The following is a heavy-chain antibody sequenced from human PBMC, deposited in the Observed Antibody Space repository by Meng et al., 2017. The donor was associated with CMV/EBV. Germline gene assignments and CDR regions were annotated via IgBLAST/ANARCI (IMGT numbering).Heavy chain of an antibody. Sequence: QVQLVQSAAEVKKPGSSVKVSCKTSGGTFSTLAISWVRQAPGEGLEWMGGIIPVFETANYAERFQDRVTITADDSTTTAYMELSSLRADDTALYFCARGGDSWYSDYWGQGTLVTVSS. CDR2: IIPVFETA. J-gene: IGHJ4*02. D-gene: IGHD1-26*01. V-gene: IGHV1-69*12. CDR1: GGTFSTLA. CDR3: ARGGDSWYSDY.